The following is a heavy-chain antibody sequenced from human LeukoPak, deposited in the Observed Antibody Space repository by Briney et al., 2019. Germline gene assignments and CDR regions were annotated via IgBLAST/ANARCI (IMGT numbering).Heavy chain of an antibody. V-gene: IGHV3-9*01. D-gene: IGHD6-13*01. Sequence: PGRSLRLSCAASGFTFDDYAMHWVRHAPGKGLEWVSGISWNSGSIGYADSVKGRFTISRDNAKNSLYLQMNSLRAEDTALYYCAKDMGLLGSSTHGFDPWGQGTLVTVSS. J-gene: IGHJ5*02. CDR1: GFTFDDYA. CDR3: AKDMGLLGSSTHGFDP. CDR2: ISWNSGSI.